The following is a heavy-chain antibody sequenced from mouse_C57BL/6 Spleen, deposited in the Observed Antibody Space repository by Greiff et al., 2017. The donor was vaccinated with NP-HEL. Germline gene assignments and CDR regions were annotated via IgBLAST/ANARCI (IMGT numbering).Heavy chain of an antibody. J-gene: IGHJ4*01. CDR2: INPNNGGT. CDR3: ARGYSSGYFYARDY. CDR1: GYTFTDYN. Sequence: EVQLQQSGPELVKPGASVKIPCKASGYTFTDYNMDWVKQSHGKSLEWIGDINPNNGGTIYNQKFKGKATLTVDKSSSTAYMELRSLTSEDTAVYYCARGYSSGYFYARDYWGQGTSVTVSS. V-gene: IGHV1-18*01. D-gene: IGHD3-2*02.